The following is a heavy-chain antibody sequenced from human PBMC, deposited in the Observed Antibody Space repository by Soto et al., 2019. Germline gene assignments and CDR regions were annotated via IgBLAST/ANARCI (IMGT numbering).Heavy chain of an antibody. CDR2: INHSGST. J-gene: IGHJ6*02. CDR3: ARKGIKIFGVVIYGMDV. Sequence: PSETLSLTCAVYGGSFSGYYWSWIGQPPGKGLEWIGEINHSGSTNYDPSLKSRVTISVDTSKNQSSLKLSSVTAADTAVYYCARKGIKIFGVVIYGMDVWGQGTTVTVSS. V-gene: IGHV4-34*01. D-gene: IGHD3-3*01. CDR1: GGSFSGYY.